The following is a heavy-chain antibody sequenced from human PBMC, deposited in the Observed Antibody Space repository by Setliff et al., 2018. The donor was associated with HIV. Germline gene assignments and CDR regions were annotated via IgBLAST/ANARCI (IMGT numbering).Heavy chain of an antibody. J-gene: IGHJ4*02. Sequence: SETLSLTCTVSGGSISSGSYFWNWVRQPAGKGLEWIGRIYTSGTTNFNPSLKSRVTISRDPSKNQFSLNLNSVTAADTAVYYCAREEYSYIDFWGQGTLVTVSS. CDR1: GGSISSGSYF. D-gene: IGHD3-16*02. CDR2: IYTSGTT. CDR3: AREEYSYIDF. V-gene: IGHV4-61*02.